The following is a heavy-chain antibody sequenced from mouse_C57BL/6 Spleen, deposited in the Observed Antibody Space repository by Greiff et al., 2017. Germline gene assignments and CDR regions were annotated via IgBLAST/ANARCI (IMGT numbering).Heavy chain of an antibody. CDR3: ARHEEGVRGFAY. CDR1: GYTFTEYT. V-gene: IGHV1-62-2*01. J-gene: IGHJ3*01. D-gene: IGHD2-2*01. Sequence: VQLKESGAELVKPGASVKLSCKASGYTFTEYTIHWVKQRSGQGLGWIGWFYPGSGSIKYNEKFKDKATWTADKSSSTVYMERSRLTAEDSAVYFCARHEEGVRGFAYWGQGTLVTVSA. CDR2: FYPGSGSI.